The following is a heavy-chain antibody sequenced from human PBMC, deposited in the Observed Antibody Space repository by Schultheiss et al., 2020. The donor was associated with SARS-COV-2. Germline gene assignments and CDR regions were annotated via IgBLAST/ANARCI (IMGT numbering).Heavy chain of an antibody. D-gene: IGHD3-22*01. CDR2: IYPGDSDT. Sequence: GESLKISCKGSGYSFTSYWIGWVRQMPGKGLEWMGIIYPGDSDTRYSPSFQGQVTISADRFTSTTSLQWTSLKASDTAMYYCARQMDYYDSSGFFDYWAREPWSPSPQ. J-gene: IGHJ4*02. CDR3: ARQMDYYDSSGFFDY. V-gene: IGHV5-51*01. CDR1: GYSFTSYW.